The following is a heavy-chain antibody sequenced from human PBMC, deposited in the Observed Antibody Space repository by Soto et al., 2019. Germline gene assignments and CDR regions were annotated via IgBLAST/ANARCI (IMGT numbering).Heavy chain of an antibody. D-gene: IGHD2-15*01. Sequence: QVQLVESGGGVVQPGRSLRLSCAASGFTFSSYGMHWVRQAPGKGLEWVAVISYDGSNKYYADSVKGRFTISRDNSKNTLYLQMNSLRAEDTAVYYCAKDGPVVAADNHYYYGMDVWGQGTTVTVSS. V-gene: IGHV3-30*18. CDR1: GFTFSSYG. CDR2: ISYDGSNK. J-gene: IGHJ6*02. CDR3: AKDGPVVAADNHYYYGMDV.